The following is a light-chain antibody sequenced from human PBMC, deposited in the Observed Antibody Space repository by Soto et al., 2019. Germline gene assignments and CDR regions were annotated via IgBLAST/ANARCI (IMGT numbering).Light chain of an antibody. CDR2: DVS. J-gene: IGLJ1*01. CDR1: SSDVGGYTY. CDR3: SSYTTSNTRQIV. V-gene: IGLV2-14*01. Sequence: QSALTQPASVSGFPGQAITISCTGTSSDVGGYTYVSWYQQHPGKAPKCIIYDVSNRPSGVSNRFSGSKSGNTASLTISGLQAEDEADYYCSSYTTSNTRQIVFGTGTKLTVL.